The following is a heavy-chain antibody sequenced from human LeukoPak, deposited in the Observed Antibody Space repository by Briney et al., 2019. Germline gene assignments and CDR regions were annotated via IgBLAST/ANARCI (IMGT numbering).Heavy chain of an antibody. D-gene: IGHD3-3*01. CDR1: RFTLSTYW. J-gene: IGHJ4*02. Sequence: PXGSLRLSCAASRFTLSTYWMSWVRQAPGKGLEWVAHIKQDGSQEYYVDSVKGRFTISRDSAKNSLYLQMNSLRAEDTAVYYCARGVPYDSWSGPHYSDYWGQGTLVTVSS. V-gene: IGHV3-7*01. CDR2: IKQDGSQE. CDR3: ARGVPYDSWSGPHYSDY.